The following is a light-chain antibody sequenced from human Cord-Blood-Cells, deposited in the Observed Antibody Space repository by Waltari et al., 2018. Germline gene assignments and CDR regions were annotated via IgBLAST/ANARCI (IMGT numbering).Light chain of an antibody. CDR1: QSVSVN. CDR2: GAS. V-gene: IGKV3-15*01. Sequence: EIVMTQSPATLSVSQGERATSSCRASQSVSVNLAWYQQKPGQAPRLLIYGASTRATGIPARFSGSGSGTEFTLTISSLQSEDFAVYYCQQYNNWPLTFGGGTKVEIK. J-gene: IGKJ4*01. CDR3: QQYNNWPLT.